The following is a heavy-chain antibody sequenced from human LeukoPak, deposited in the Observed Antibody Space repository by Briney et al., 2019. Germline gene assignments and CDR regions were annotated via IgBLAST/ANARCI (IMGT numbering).Heavy chain of an antibody. V-gene: IGHV1-69*13. D-gene: IGHD6-6*01. CDR1: GGTFSSYA. CDR2: IIPIFGTA. Sequence: SVKVSCKASGGTFSSYAISWVRQAPGQGLEWMGGIIPIFGTANYAQKFQGRVTITADESTSTAYMELSSLRSEDTAVYYCARDRSSSSGFDYWGQGTLVTVSS. CDR3: ARDRSSSSGFDY. J-gene: IGHJ4*02.